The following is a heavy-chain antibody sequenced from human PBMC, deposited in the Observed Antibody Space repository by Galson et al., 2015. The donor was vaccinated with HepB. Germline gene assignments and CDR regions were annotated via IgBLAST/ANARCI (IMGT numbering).Heavy chain of an antibody. CDR2: IIPILGIA. J-gene: IGHJ4*02. CDR1: GGTFSSYA. V-gene: IGHV1-69*04. D-gene: IGHD2-15*01. Sequence: SVKVSCKASGGTFSSYAISWVRQAPGQGLEWMGRIIPILGIANYAQKFQGRVTITADKSTSTAYMELSSLRSEDTAVYYCARDPGYCSGGSLCQWGQGTLVTVSS. CDR3: ARDPGYCSGGSLCQ.